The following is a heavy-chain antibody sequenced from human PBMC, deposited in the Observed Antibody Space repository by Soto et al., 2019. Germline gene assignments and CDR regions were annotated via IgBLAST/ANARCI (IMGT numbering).Heavy chain of an antibody. D-gene: IGHD2-15*01. CDR3: ARGSGYCSGGSCFTLLTYAPWWFDP. J-gene: IGHJ5*02. CDR2: INHSGST. V-gene: IGHV4-34*01. Sequence: SLTCAVYGGSFSGYYWSWIRQPPGKGLEWIGEINHSGSTNYNPSLKSRVTISVDTSKNQFSLKLSSVTAADTAVYYCARGSGYCSGGSCFTLLTYAPWWFDPWGQGTLVTSPQ. CDR1: GGSFSGYY.